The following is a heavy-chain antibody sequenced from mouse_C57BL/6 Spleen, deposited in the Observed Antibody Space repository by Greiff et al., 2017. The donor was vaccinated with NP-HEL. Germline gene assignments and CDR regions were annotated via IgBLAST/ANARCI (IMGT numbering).Heavy chain of an antibody. CDR2: IDPANGNT. J-gene: IGHJ2*01. CDR1: GFNIQNTY. V-gene: IGHV14-3*01. CDR3: ASGDGKEDFDY. Sequence: EVQLQQSVAELVRPGASVKLSCTASGFNIQNTYMHWVQPRPEQGLEWIGRIDPANGNTKYAPKFQGQATITADPSSNTAYLQLSSLTSEDTAIYDSASGDGKEDFDYGGQGTTLTVAS. D-gene: IGHD2-3*01.